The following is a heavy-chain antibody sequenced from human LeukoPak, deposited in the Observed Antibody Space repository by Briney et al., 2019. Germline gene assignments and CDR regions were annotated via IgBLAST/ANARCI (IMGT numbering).Heavy chain of an antibody. CDR3: AKANPLIVGARAGGPINF. D-gene: IGHD1-26*01. J-gene: IGHJ3*01. V-gene: IGHV3-74*01. Sequence: GGSLRLSYAASGLTFSSYWMHWVRQAPGKGLVWVSHINSDGSRTNYADSVKGRFTISRDNAKNTLYLQMNSLRAEDTAVYYCAKANPLIVGARAGGPINFWGQGTMVTVSS. CDR1: GLTFSSYW. CDR2: INSDGSRT.